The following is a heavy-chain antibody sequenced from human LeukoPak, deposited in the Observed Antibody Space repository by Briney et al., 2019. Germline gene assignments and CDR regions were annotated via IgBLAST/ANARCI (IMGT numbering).Heavy chain of an antibody. Sequence: SETLSLTCTVSGGSLSTGAYYWSWVRQHPGRGLEWIGYIYRSGNTYYNPSLKRRVSISIGTSENQFSLMLSSVTAADTAVYFCARYPEYGDYYFDYWGQGTLVTVSS. CDR2: IYRSGNT. J-gene: IGHJ4*02. V-gene: IGHV4-31*03. CDR3: ARYPEYGDYYFDY. CDR1: GGSLSTGAYY. D-gene: IGHD4-17*01.